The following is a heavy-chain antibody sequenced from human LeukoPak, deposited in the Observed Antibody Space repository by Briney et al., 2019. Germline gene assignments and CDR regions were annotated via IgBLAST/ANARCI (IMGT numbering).Heavy chain of an antibody. CDR1: GFTFSSYG. J-gene: IGHJ4*02. V-gene: IGHV3-23*01. CDR3: ARIQPPLDY. Sequence: GGSLRLSCAASGFTFSSYGMHWVRQAPGKGLEWVSSIGGSGTSTYYADSVKGRFTISRDNSKNTLYLQLNYLRPEDSAVYYCARIQPPLDYWGQGTLVTVSS. CDR2: IGGSGTST.